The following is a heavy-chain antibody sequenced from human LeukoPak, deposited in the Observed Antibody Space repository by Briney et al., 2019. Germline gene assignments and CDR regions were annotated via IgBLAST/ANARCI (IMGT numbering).Heavy chain of an antibody. J-gene: IGHJ4*02. CDR3: ARDWDYSVDY. D-gene: IGHD1-7*01. Sequence: ASVKVSCKASGYTFTTYGITWVRQAPGQGLEWMGWINAYNGNTNYAQKLQGRVTMTTDTSTSTAYMELRSLRSDDTAVYYCARDWDYSVDYWGQGTLVTVSS. V-gene: IGHV1-18*01. CDR1: GYTFTTYG. CDR2: INAYNGNT.